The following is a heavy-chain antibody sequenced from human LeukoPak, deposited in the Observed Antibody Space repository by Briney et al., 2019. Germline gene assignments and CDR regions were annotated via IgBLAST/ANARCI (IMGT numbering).Heavy chain of an antibody. J-gene: IGHJ3*02. D-gene: IGHD2-2*01. CDR3: ARSTHRDSDAFDI. V-gene: IGHV1-69*01. Sequence: GSSVKVSCKASGGTFSSYAISWVRQAPGQGLEWMGGIIPIFGTANCAQKFQGRVTITADESTSTAYMELSSLRSDDTAVYYCARSTHRDSDAFDIWGQGTMVTVSS. CDR2: IIPIFGTA. CDR1: GGTFSSYA.